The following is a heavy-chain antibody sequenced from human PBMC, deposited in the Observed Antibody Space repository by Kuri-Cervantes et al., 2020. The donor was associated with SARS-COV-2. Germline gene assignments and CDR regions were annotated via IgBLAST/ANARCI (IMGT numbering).Heavy chain of an antibody. CDR2: ISTDGTIT. V-gene: IGHV3-30*03. CDR3: ARGFSGYSYGDAFDI. CDR1: GFTLGNHG. D-gene: IGHD5-18*01. J-gene: IGHJ3*02. Sequence: GGSLRLSCAASGFTLGNHGMHWVRQAPGKGLEWLAVISTDGTITHYADSVKGRFTISRDNAKNSLYLQMNSLRAEDTAVYYCARGFSGYSYGDAFDIWGQGTMVTVSS.